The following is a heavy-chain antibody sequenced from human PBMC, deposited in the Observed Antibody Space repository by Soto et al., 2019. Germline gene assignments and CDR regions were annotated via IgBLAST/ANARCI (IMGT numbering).Heavy chain of an antibody. CDR3: AKSYGNYDNYYYLDV. D-gene: IGHD4-17*01. Sequence: QLQLQESGPGLVKPSETLSLTCTVSGGSISSSSYYWAWIRQPPGKGLEWIGSIYYSGSTYYNPSVKSRVTISVDMSKNQFSLELSSVPAGDTAVYYCAKSYGNYDNYYYLDVWGKGTTVTVSS. V-gene: IGHV4-39*01. CDR1: GGSISSSSYY. CDR2: IYYSGST. J-gene: IGHJ6*03.